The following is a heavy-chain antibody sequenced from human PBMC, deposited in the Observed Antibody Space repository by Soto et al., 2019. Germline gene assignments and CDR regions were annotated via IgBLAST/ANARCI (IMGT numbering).Heavy chain of an antibody. CDR2: IMPIFGTA. CDR1: GGTFSTYA. V-gene: IGHV1-69*06. Sequence: SVKVSCKASGGTFSTYAISWVRQAPGQGLEWLGGIMPIFGTANYAQKFQGRVTITADKSTSTAYMELNSLRSEDTAVYYCARGGRYSSSSIEMDVWGQGTTVTVSS. J-gene: IGHJ6*02. CDR3: ARGGRYSSSSIEMDV. D-gene: IGHD6-6*01.